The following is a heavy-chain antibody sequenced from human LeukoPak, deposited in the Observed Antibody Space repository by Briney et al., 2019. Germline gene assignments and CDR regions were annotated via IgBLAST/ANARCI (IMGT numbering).Heavy chain of an antibody. CDR3: ARGGYSYGDYYYYYMDV. J-gene: IGHJ6*03. CDR1: GGSISSYY. CDR2: IYYSGST. D-gene: IGHD5-18*01. V-gene: IGHV4-59*01. Sequence: SETLSLTCTVSGGSISSYYWSWIRQPPGKGLEWIGYIYYSGSTNYNPSLKSRVTISVDTSKNQFSLKLSSVTAADTAVYYCARGGYSYGDYYYYYMDVWGKGTTITVSS.